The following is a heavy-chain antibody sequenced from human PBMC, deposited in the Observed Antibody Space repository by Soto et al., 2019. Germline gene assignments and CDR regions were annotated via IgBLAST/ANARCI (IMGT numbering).Heavy chain of an antibody. J-gene: IGHJ4*02. CDR2: ISSTTNYI. CDR3: ARVKVLSEYGSGSYYLDY. Sequence: LRLSCAASGFTFSSHSMNWVRQAPGKGLEWVSSISSTTNYIYYTDSVKGRFTISRDNAKNSLYLQMNSLRAEDTAVYYCARVKVLSEYGSGSYYLDYWGQGTLVTVSS. CDR1: GFTFSSHS. D-gene: IGHD3-10*01. V-gene: IGHV3-21*01.